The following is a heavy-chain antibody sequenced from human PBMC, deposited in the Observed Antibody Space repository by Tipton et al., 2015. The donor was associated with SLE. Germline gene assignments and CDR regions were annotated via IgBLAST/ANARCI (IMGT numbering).Heavy chain of an antibody. D-gene: IGHD6-19*01. CDR3: ARAVAGDAFDI. CDR1: GGSISSGGYS. Sequence: LRLSCAVSGGSISSGGYSWSWIRQPPGKGLEWIGYIYHSGSTYYSPSLKSRVTISVDRSKNQFSLKLSSVTAADTAVYCCARAVAGDAFDIWGQGTMVTVSS. J-gene: IGHJ3*02. V-gene: IGHV4-30-2*01. CDR2: IYHSGST.